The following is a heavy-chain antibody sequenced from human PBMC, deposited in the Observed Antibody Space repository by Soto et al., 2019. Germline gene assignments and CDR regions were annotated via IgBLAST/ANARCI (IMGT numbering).Heavy chain of an antibody. CDR2: INHSGST. CDR3: ARGGSYDILTGYPYQLEFDH. V-gene: IGHV4-34*01. J-gene: IGHJ4*02. Sequence: PSETLSLTCAVYGGSFIGYYWSWIRQPPGKGLEGIGEINHSGSTNYNPSLKSRVTISVDTSKNQFSLKLNSVTAADTAVYYCARGGSYDILTGYPYQLEFDHWGQGTLVTVSS. CDR1: GGSFIGYY. D-gene: IGHD3-9*01.